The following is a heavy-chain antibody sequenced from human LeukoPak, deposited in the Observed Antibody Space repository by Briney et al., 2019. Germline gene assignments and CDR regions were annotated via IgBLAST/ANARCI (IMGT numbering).Heavy chain of an antibody. CDR1: GFTFSDYY. CDR2: ISSSGSTI. V-gene: IGHV3-11*01. CDR3: ARVLDVLVPAAILDY. Sequence: PGGSLRLSCAASGFTFSDYYMSWIRQAPGKGLEWVSYISSSGSTIYYADSVKGRFTISRDNAKNSLYLQMNSLRAEDTAVYYCARVLDVLVPAAILDYWGQGTLVTVSS. J-gene: IGHJ4*02. D-gene: IGHD2-2*02.